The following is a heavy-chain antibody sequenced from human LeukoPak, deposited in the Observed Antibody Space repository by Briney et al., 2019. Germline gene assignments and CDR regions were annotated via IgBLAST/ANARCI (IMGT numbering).Heavy chain of an antibody. CDR3: ATSYDTNFDY. CDR1: GGSIRSYY. Sequence: PSETLSLTCTVSGGSIRSYYGSWIRQPPGKGLEWIGYIYFSGSTSYNPSLKSRVTISVDRSKNQFSLKLSSVAAADTAVYYCATSYDTNFDYWGQGTLVTVSS. CDR2: IYFSGST. V-gene: IGHV4-59*01. D-gene: IGHD3-3*01. J-gene: IGHJ4*02.